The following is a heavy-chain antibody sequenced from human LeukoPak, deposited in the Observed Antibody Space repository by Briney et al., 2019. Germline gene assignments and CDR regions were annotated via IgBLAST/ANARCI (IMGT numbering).Heavy chain of an antibody. Sequence: ASVKVSCKASGYTFTSFYIHWVRQAPGQGLEWVGIINPNGGSTTYGQKFQGRVTMTRDTSTSTVYMELSSLTSDDAAVYYCTRELGGSYNDYWGQGTLVTVSS. D-gene: IGHD1-26*01. CDR1: GYTFTSFY. J-gene: IGHJ4*02. CDR2: INPNGGST. CDR3: TRELGGSYNDY. V-gene: IGHV1-46*01.